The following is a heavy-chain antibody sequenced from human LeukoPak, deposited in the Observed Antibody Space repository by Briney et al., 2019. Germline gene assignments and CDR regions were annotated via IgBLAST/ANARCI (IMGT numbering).Heavy chain of an antibody. D-gene: IGHD7-27*01. J-gene: IGHJ4*02. V-gene: IGHV4-39*01. Sequence: PSETLSLTCTVSGGSISSSSYYWGWIRQPPGKGLEWIGRIYYSGSTYYNPSLKSRVTISVDTSKNLFSLRLTSVTAADTAVYYCARHSQHSRDLGSARNFDYWGQGTLVTVSS. CDR2: IYYSGST. CDR3: ARHSQHSRDLGSARNFDY. CDR1: GGSISSSSYY.